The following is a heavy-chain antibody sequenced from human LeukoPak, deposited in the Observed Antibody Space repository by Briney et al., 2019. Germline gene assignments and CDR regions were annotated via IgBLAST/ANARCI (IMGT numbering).Heavy chain of an antibody. D-gene: IGHD3-3*01. Sequence: ASVNVSCKASGYSLSGYSIHWVRQAPGQGLEWMGRMGCINPNSGDTSYAQKFQGRVTVTKDTSISTAYLELNRLRSDDTAVYFCARGVFWSAYSVTIPHYWGQGTLVTVSS. CDR3: ARGVFWSAYSVTIPHY. J-gene: IGHJ4*02. V-gene: IGHV1-2*02. CDR1: GYSLSGYS. CDR2: RMGCINPNSGDT.